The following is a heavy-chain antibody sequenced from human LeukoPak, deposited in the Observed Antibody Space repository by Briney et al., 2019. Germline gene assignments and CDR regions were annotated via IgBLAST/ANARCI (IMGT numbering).Heavy chain of an antibody. CDR1: GYTFTSYY. CDR3: ARDLGNAMVRGVIIHTYNWFDP. D-gene: IGHD3-10*01. V-gene: IGHV1-46*01. Sequence: ASVKVSCKASGYTFTSYYMHWLRQAPGQGLEWMGIINPSGGSTSYAQKFQGRVTMTRDTSTSTVYMELSSLRSEDTAVYYRARDLGNAMVRGVIIHTYNWFDPWGQGTLVTVSS. J-gene: IGHJ5*02. CDR2: INPSGGST.